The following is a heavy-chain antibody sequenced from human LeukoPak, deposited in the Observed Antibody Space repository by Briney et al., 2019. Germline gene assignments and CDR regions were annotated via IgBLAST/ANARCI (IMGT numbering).Heavy chain of an antibody. D-gene: IGHD1-26*01. Sequence: ASVKVSLQSSVYTLTGYFMHWLRQPPAQGLEWMGCINPSCGGRNYAQKFQDRVTMTRDTSITTDYMELRRLRFDDTAVYYCACERRVGETQLELWGQGTLVTVSS. CDR2: INPSCGGR. CDR3: ACERRVGETQLEL. J-gene: IGHJ4*02. V-gene: IGHV1-2*02. CDR1: VYTLTGYF.